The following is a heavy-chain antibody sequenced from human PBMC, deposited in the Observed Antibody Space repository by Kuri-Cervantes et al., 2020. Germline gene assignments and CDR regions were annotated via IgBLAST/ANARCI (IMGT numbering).Heavy chain of an antibody. CDR3: AKGATYYYDSSNGWYFDV. CDR2: ISYDGTDK. D-gene: IGHD3-22*01. J-gene: IGHJ2*01. V-gene: IGHV3-30*18. CDR1: GITFSSYG. Sequence: KPLQISCAASGITFSSYGMHWVRQAAGKGLEWVAVISYDGTDKYYAESVKGRFTVSRDNSKNTLYLQMNSLRAEDTAIYYCAKGATYYYDSSNGWYFDVSFRGCLVTVSS.